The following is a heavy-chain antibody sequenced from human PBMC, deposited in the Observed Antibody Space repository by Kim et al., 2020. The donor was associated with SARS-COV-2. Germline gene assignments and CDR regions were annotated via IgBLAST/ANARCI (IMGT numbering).Heavy chain of an antibody. CDR3: ARDFYSGSSVFDF. Sequence: SETLSLTCAVNGASFSNFHWTWIRQSPDKGLEWIGEINDSGSTMYHPSLKSRIIISVDPSKRQFSLNLTSVTAADTAIYYCARDFYSGSSVFDFWGQGTLVTVSS. V-gene: IGHV4-34*01. J-gene: IGHJ4*02. D-gene: IGHD6-6*01. CDR1: GASFSNFH. CDR2: INDSGST.